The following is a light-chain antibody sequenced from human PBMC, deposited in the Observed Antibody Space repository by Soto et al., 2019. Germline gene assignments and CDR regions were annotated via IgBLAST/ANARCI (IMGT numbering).Light chain of an antibody. V-gene: IGKV1-39*01. J-gene: IGKJ5*01. CDR3: QQSYSIPIT. Sequence: DIQMTQSPASLSASVGDRVTITCRASQSISSHLHWYQQKPGKAPKLLIYAASSLQSGVPSRFSGSGSGTDFTLTISSLQPEDFATYYCQQSYSIPITFGQGTRLEIK. CDR1: QSISSH. CDR2: AAS.